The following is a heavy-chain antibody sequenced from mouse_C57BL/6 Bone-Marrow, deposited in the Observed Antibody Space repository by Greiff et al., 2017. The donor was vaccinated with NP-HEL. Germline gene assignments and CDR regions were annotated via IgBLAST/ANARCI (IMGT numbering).Heavy chain of an antibody. Sequence: QVQLKESGPELVKPGASVKISCKASGYTFTDYYINWVKQRPGQGLEWIGWIFPGSGSTYYNEKFKGKATLTVDKSSSTAYMLLSSLTSEDSAVYSCARDDASYYYAMDYWGQGTSVTVSS. D-gene: IGHD2-3*01. V-gene: IGHV1-75*01. CDR1: GYTFTDYY. J-gene: IGHJ4*01. CDR2: IFPGSGST. CDR3: ARDDASYYYAMDY.